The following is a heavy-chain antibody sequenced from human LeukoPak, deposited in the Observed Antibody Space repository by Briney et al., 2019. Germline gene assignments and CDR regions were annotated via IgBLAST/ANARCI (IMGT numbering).Heavy chain of an antibody. CDR3: VRGSYGAYDS. D-gene: IGHD4-17*01. J-gene: IGHJ5*01. CDR2: IRDDGSNK. V-gene: IGHV3-30*02. CDR1: GFTVISYG. Sequence: GRSLRLSCAASGFTVISYGMHWVRHAPGKGLEWGAFIRDDGSNKYYADPVKGRFTISRDNSKNTLYLQMNSLRAEDTAVYYCVRGSYGAYDSWGQGSLVTVSS.